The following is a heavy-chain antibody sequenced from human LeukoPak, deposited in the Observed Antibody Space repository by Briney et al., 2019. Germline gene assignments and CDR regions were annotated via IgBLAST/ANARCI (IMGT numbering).Heavy chain of an antibody. D-gene: IGHD6-19*01. CDR2: ISGSGGST. CDR3: AKGPLTEVAGTTWDY. CDR1: GFTFSTYA. Sequence: GGSLRLSCAASGFTFSTYAMSWVRQAPGKGLEWVSAISGSGGSTYYADSVKGRFTISRDNSKNTLHVQMSSLRAEDTAVYYGAKGPLTEVAGTTWDYWGQGTLVTVSS. J-gene: IGHJ4*02. V-gene: IGHV3-23*01.